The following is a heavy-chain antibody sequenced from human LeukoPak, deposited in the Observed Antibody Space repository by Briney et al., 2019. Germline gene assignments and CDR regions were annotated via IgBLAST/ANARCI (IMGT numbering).Heavy chain of an antibody. CDR2: IYPGNSDT. Sequence: GESLKISCKGSGYSFTNYWIGWVRQMPGKGLEWMGIIYPGNSDTRYSPSFQGQVTISADKSISTAYLQWSSLKASDTAMYYCARRALGYDSSGYYARWDWFDPWGQGTLVTVSS. V-gene: IGHV5-51*01. CDR3: ARRALGYDSSGYYARWDWFDP. J-gene: IGHJ5*02. CDR1: GYSFTNYW. D-gene: IGHD3-22*01.